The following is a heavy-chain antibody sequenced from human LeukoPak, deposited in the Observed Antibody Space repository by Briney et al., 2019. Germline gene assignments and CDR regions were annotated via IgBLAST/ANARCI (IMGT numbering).Heavy chain of an antibody. Sequence: GGSLRLSCVVSGFTFSSYAMSWVRQAPGKGLEWVSAISGSGGSTYYADSVKGRFTISRDNSKDTLYLQMNSLRAEDTAVYYCAKFGYSSGWSPYGSYYYGMDVWGQGTTVAVSS. V-gene: IGHV3-23*01. CDR2: ISGSGGST. CDR3: AKFGYSSGWSPYGSYYYGMDV. J-gene: IGHJ6*02. CDR1: GFTFSSYA. D-gene: IGHD6-19*01.